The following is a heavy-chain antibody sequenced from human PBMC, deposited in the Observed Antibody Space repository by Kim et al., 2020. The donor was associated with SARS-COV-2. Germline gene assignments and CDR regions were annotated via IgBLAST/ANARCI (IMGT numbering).Heavy chain of an antibody. J-gene: IGHJ5*02. V-gene: IGHV4-31*03. Sequence: SETLSLTCTVSGGSISSGNYYWSWIRQHPGKGLEWIGYIYYSGSTYYNPSLKSRVTISVDTSKNQFSLKLSSVTAADTAVYYCARERRFGELSNWFDPWGQGTLVTVSS. CDR1: GGSISSGNYY. CDR2: IYYSGST. D-gene: IGHD3-10*01. CDR3: ARERRFGELSNWFDP.